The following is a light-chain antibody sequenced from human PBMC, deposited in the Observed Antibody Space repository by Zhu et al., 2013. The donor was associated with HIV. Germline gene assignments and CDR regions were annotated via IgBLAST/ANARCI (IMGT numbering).Light chain of an antibody. CDR3: QQYYSGPRT. CDR2: WAS. CDR1: QSVLYSSNNKNY. Sequence: DIVMTQSPDSLTLSLGERATIHCKSSQSVLYSSNNKNYLAWYQQKAGQPPKLLIYWASTRESGVPDRFSGSGSGSDFTLTISSLQAEDVAVYYCQQYYSGPRTFGQGTKLEI. V-gene: IGKV4-1*01. J-gene: IGKJ2*01.